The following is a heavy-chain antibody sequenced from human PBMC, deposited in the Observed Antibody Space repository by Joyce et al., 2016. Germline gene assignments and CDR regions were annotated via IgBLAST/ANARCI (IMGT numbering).Heavy chain of an antibody. CDR1: GFTFSNYA. V-gene: IGHV3-23*01. D-gene: IGHD2-15*01. CDR3: AKDLGLGGGSCFGN. CDR2: ISGSGGNT. J-gene: IGHJ4*02. Sequence: EVQLLESGGGLVQPGGSLRLSCTPSGFTFSNYAMSWVRQGQGKGLEWVSAISGSGGNTYYADSVKGRFTISRDNSKNILYLQMNSLRVDDTAVYYCAKDLGLGGGSCFGNWGQGTLVTVSS.